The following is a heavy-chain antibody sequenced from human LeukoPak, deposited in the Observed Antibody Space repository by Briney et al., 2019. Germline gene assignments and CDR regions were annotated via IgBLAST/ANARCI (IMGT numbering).Heavy chain of an antibody. CDR2: ISGSGHDI. CDR1: GFTFSDSY. J-gene: IGHJ4*02. V-gene: IGHV3-11*04. CDR3: TRDPRHLDS. Sequence: GGSLRLSCAASGFTFSDSYMTWVRQAPGKGVEWVAYISGSGHDINYSESAKGRFTISRDNAKNSLDLQMSSLRVEDTAVYYCTRDPRHLDSWSQGTLVIVSS. D-gene: IGHD6-6*01.